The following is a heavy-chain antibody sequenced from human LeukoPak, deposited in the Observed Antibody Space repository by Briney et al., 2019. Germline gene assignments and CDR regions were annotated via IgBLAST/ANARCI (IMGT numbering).Heavy chain of an antibody. CDR1: GYTFTSYA. J-gene: IGHJ3*02. CDR3: ASPNEDSSSWYGNAFDI. CDR2: INPNSGGT. Sequence: ASVKVSCKASGYTFTSYAMNWVRQAPGQGLEWMGWINPNSGGTNYAQKFQGRVTMTRDTSISTAYMELSRLRSDDTAVYYCASPNEDSSSWYGNAFDIWGQGTMVTVSS. D-gene: IGHD6-13*01. V-gene: IGHV1-2*02.